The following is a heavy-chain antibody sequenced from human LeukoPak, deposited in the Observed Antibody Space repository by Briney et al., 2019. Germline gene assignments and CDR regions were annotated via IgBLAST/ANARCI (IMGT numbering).Heavy chain of an antibody. CDR3: ARDRSYYYGSGSHNWFDP. CDR1: GYTLTELS. Sequence: GASVKVSCKVSGYTLTELSMHWVRQAPGKGLEWMGGFDPEDGETIYALKFQGRVTMTEDTSTDTAYMELSSLRSEDTAVYYCARDRSYYYGSGSHNWFDPWGQGTLVTVSS. J-gene: IGHJ5*02. CDR2: FDPEDGET. D-gene: IGHD3-10*01. V-gene: IGHV1-24*01.